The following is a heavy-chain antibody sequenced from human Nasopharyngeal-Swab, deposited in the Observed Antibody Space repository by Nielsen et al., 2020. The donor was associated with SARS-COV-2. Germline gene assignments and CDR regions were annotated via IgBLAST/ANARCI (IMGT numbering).Heavy chain of an antibody. Sequence: GESLKISCAASGFTFSSYSMNWVRQAPGKGLEWVSSISSSHSSIYYADSVKGRFTISRDNAKKSLYLQMNGLRDEDTAVYYCARQRGYSGYDVFDYWGQGTLVTVSS. CDR2: ISSSHSSI. CDR3: ARQRGYSGYDVFDY. D-gene: IGHD5-12*01. V-gene: IGHV3-21*01. J-gene: IGHJ4*02. CDR1: GFTFSSYS.